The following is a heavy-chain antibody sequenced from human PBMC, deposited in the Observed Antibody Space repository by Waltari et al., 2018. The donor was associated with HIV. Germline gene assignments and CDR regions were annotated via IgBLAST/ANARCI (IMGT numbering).Heavy chain of an antibody. CDR3: ARGSPSHYYDSSGYYD. D-gene: IGHD3-22*01. Sequence: QLQLQESGPGLVKPSETLSLTCTVSGGSISSSSYYWGWIRQPPGKGLEWIGSIYYSWSTYYTPSLKSRVTRSVDASKNQFSLKLSSVTAADTAVYYCARGSPSHYYDSSGYYDWGQGTLVTVSS. V-gene: IGHV4-39*07. J-gene: IGHJ4*02. CDR2: IYYSWST. CDR1: GGSISSSSYY.